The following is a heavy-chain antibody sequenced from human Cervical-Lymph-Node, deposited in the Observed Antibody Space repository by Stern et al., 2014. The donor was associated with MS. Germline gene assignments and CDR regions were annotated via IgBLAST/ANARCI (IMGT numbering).Heavy chain of an antibody. D-gene: IGHD1-26*01. Sequence: EMQLVESGGGLVKPGESLRLSCAASGFDFTGAWMSWVRQVPGKGLEWVGRVKDEGHGGTTDYAAPVRGRFSISRDDAKNEVFLQMNSLTTEDRGVYFCAATRRQSGSYSFDYWGQGVLVTVSS. CDR2: VKDEGHGGTT. CDR1: GFDFTGAW. CDR3: AATRRQSGSYSFDY. J-gene: IGHJ4*02. V-gene: IGHV3-15*01.